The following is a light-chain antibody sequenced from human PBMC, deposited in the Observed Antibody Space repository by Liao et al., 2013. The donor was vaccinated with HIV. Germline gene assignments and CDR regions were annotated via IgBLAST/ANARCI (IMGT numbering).Light chain of an antibody. J-gene: IGLJ2*01. CDR1: NIGSKS. CDR2: QDS. Sequence: SYVLTQPPSVSVAPGKTARITCGGNNIGSKSVHWYQQKPGQAPVLVIYQDSKRPSGIPERFSGSNSGNTATLTISRVEAGDEADYYCQAWDSSTVVFGGGTKLTVL. V-gene: IGLV3-21*01. CDR3: QAWDSSTVV.